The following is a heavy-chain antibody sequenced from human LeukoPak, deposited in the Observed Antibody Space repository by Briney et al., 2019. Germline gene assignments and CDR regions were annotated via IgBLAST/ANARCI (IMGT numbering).Heavy chain of an antibody. D-gene: IGHD6-13*01. CDR2: IYYSGST. CDR3: ARVRYSSSWDAFDI. V-gene: IGHV4-39*07. J-gene: IGHJ3*02. CDR1: GGSISSSSYY. Sequence: PSETLSLTCTVSGGSISSSSYYWGWIRQPPGKGLEWIGSIYYSGSTYYNPSLKSRVTISVDTSKNQFSLKLSSVTAADTAVYYCARVRYSSSWDAFDIWGQGTMATVSS.